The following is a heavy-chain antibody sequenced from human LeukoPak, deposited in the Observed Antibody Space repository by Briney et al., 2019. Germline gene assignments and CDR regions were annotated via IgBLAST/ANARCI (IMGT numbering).Heavy chain of an antibody. Sequence: GESLKISCKDSGYRFTSFWIGWVRQMPGKGLEWMGIIYSGDSDTRYSPSFQGQVTISADKSISTAYLQWSSLKASDTAMYYCARRDGYNMGAFDIWGQGTMVTVSS. J-gene: IGHJ3*02. CDR3: ARRDGYNMGAFDI. D-gene: IGHD5-24*01. V-gene: IGHV5-51*01. CDR2: IYSGDSDT. CDR1: GYRFTSFW.